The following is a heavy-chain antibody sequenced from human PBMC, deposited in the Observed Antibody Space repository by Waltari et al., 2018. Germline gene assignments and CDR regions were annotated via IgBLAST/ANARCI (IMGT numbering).Heavy chain of an antibody. CDR3: ARTREYDDFWSGYYDPAFYFDY. CDR1: GFTFSSYW. CDR2: IKQDGSAK. Sequence: EVQLVESGGGLVQPGGSLRLSCAASGFTFSSYWMSWVRQAPGKGLEWVANIKQDGSAKYYVNSVKGRFTIAGDNAKNSLYLQMNRLRAEDTAVYYWARTREYDDFWSGYYDPAFYFDYWGQGTLVTVS. V-gene: IGHV3-7*01. J-gene: IGHJ4*02. D-gene: IGHD3-3*01.